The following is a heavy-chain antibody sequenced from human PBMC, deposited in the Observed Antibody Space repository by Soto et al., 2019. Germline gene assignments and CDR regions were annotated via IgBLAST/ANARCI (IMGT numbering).Heavy chain of an antibody. J-gene: IGHJ4*02. CDR3: ARGGVASDYFDY. Sequence: QVQLVESGGGVVQPGRSLRLSCAASGFTFSSYGMHWVRQAPGKGLEWVAVIWYDGSNKYYADSVKGRFTISRDNSKNTVYLQMNSLRAEDTAVYYCARGGVASDYFDYWGQGTLVTVSS. V-gene: IGHV3-33*01. CDR2: IWYDGSNK. CDR1: GFTFSSYG. D-gene: IGHD2-15*01.